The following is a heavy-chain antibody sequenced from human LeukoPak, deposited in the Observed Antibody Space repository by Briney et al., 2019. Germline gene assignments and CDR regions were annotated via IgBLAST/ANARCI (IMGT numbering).Heavy chain of an antibody. CDR2: ISSNGGST. CDR3: ARDRAVAGKGKWFDP. V-gene: IGHV3-64*04. CDR1: GFTFSSYA. Sequence: GGSLRLSCSASGFTFSSYAMHWVRQAPGKGLEYVSAISSNGGSTYYADSVKGRFTISRDNAKNSLYLQMNSLRAEDTAVYYCARDRAVAGKGKWFDPWGQGTLVTVSS. D-gene: IGHD6-19*01. J-gene: IGHJ5*02.